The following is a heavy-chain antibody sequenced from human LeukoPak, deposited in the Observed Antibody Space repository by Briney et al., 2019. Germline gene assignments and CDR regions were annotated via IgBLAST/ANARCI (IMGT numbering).Heavy chain of an antibody. V-gene: IGHV5-51*01. CDR2: IYPGGSDN. CDR1: GYSFTSYL. Sequence: LGESLKTSRKGSGYSFTSYLIGWVRPLPGEGQGWMGIIYPGGSDNRHSPSFQGHVTISADKSISPAYMQWSSLKASDTAMYYRARRTGAVTRNWFDPWGQGTLVTVSS. CDR3: ARRTGAVTRNWFDP. D-gene: IGHD4-11*01. J-gene: IGHJ5*02.